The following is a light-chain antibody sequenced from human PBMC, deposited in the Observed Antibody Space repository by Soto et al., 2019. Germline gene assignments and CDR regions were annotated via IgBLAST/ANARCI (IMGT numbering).Light chain of an antibody. Sequence: DIQMTQSPSSLSASVGDRVTITCRASQSISSFLNWYQQKPGKPPNLLIYAASSLQSGVPSRFSGSGSGTDFTLTISSPQPEDFATYYCQQSSSTPLTFGGGTKVDIK. V-gene: IGKV1-39*01. J-gene: IGKJ4*01. CDR3: QQSSSTPLT. CDR2: AAS. CDR1: QSISSF.